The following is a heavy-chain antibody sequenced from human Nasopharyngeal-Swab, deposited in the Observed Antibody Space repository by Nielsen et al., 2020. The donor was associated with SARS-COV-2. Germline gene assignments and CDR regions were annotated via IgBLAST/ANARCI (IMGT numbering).Heavy chain of an antibody. D-gene: IGHD6-13*01. V-gene: IGHV3-21*01. J-gene: IGHJ6*02. CDR1: GFTFSSYS. CDR3: ARDVGRGAAAMGCMDV. Sequence: GGSLRLSCAASGFTFSSYSMNWVRQAPGKGLEWVSSISSSSSYIYYADSVKGRFTISRDNAKNSLYLQMNSLRAEDTAVYYCARDVGRGAAAMGCMDVWGQGTTVTVSS. CDR2: ISSSSSYI.